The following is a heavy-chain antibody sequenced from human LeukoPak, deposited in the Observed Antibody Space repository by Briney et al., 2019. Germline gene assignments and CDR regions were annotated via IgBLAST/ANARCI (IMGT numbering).Heavy chain of an antibody. CDR1: GSTFSDSA. CDR3: AKGGPQFFDY. CDR2: ISGSGGST. J-gene: IGHJ4*02. D-gene: IGHD5-24*01. V-gene: IGHV3-23*01. Sequence: GGSLRLSCAVSGSTFSDSAMSWVRQAPGRGLEWVSTISGSGGSTSSADSVKGRFTISRDNSRTTLYLQMNTLRAEDTAIYYCAKGGPQFFDYWGQGTLVTVSS.